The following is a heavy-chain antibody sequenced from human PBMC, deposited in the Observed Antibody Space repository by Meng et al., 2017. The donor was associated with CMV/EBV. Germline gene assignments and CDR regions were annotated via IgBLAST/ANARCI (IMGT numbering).Heavy chain of an antibody. CDR3: ARESGYCFDY. V-gene: IGHV4-39*07. CDR1: GGSISSSSYY. D-gene: IGHD3-3*01. CDR2: IYYSGST. Sequence: SETLSLTCTVSGGSISSSSYYWGWIRQPPGKGLEWIGSIYYSGSTYYNPSLKSRVTISVDTSKNSLYLQMNSLRAEDTAVYYCARESGYCFDYWGQGTLVTVSS. J-gene: IGHJ4*02.